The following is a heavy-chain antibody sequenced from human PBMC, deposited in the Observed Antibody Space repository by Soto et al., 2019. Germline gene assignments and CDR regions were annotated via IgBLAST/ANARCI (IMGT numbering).Heavy chain of an antibody. J-gene: IGHJ4*02. D-gene: IGHD2-15*01. Sequence: SVKVFCKGSGGSLSTNPISWVLQAPGQGLEWMGGTGSGTGPGNHAQKFQGRLTVTADKSTSTVYMELTNLSSEDTAVYYCARRDSGGFYRFFDSWGQGTLVTVS. V-gene: IGHV1-69*06. CDR1: GGSLSTNP. CDR3: ARRDSGGFYRFFDS. CDR2: TGSGTGPG.